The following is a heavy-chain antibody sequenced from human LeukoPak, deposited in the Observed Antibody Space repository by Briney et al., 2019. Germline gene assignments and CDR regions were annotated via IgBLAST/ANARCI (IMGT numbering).Heavy chain of an antibody. J-gene: IGHJ1*01. V-gene: IGHV4-59*01. CDR3: VRAPWDAAAQFQH. D-gene: IGHD6-13*01. Sequence: SETLSFTCTVHGGSISSYYWSWLRQPPGQGLEWIGYIQDGGSTNYNPSLKSRVTIAVDTSKNQFSLKLTSVTAADTAVYYCVRAPWDAAAQFQHWGQGTLVTVSS. CDR1: GGSISSYY. CDR2: IQDGGST.